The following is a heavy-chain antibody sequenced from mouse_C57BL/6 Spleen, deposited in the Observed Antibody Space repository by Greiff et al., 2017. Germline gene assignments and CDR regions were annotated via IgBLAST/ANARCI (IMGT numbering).Heavy chain of an antibody. J-gene: IGHJ1*03. Sequence: QVQLQQPGAELVKPGASVKLSCKASGYTFTSYWMHWVKQRPGRGLEWIGWIDPSSGGTKYNEKFKCKATLTVDKPSSTAYMQLSSLTSEDSAVXDCAREGGNHWYFDVWGKGTTVTVSS. CDR3: AREGGNHWYFDV. V-gene: IGHV1-72*01. D-gene: IGHD2-1*01. CDR2: IDPSSGGT. CDR1: GYTFTSYW.